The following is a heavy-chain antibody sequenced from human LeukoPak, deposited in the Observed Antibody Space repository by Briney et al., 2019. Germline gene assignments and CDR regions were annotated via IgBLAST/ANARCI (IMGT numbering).Heavy chain of an antibody. Sequence: ASVKVSCKASGYTFTDYYMHWVRQAPGQGLEWMGIINPSGGSTSYAQKFQGRVTMTRDMSTSTVYMELSSLRSEDTAVYYCARARPYYYYYMDVWGKGTTVTVSS. CDR3: ARARPYYYYYMDV. CDR2: INPSGGST. CDR1: GYTFTDYY. V-gene: IGHV1-46*01. J-gene: IGHJ6*03.